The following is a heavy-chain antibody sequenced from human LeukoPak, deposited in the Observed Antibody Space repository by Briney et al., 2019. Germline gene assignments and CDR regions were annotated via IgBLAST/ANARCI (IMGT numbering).Heavy chain of an antibody. V-gene: IGHV1-46*02. J-gene: IGHJ4*02. CDR3: ARVLWFGEFWYYFDY. D-gene: IGHD3-10*01. CDR2: INPSGGST. Sequence: ASVKVSCKASGYTFNTYYMHWVRQAPGQGLEWMGIINPSGGSTSYAQKFQGRVTMTRDTSTSTVYMELSSLRSEDTAVYYCARVLWFGEFWYYFDYWGQGTLVTVSS. CDR1: GYTFNTYY.